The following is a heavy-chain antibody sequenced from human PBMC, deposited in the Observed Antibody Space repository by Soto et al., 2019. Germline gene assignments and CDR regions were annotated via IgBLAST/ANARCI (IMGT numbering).Heavy chain of an antibody. Sequence: PSETLSLTCTVSGGSISSGGYYWYWIRQHPGKGLEWIGYIYYSGTTYYNPSLKSRVTISVDTSKNQFSLKLSSVTAADTAVYYCAASCVACGGFNYYGMDVWGQGTTVTFSS. J-gene: IGHJ6*02. V-gene: IGHV4-31*03. CDR2: IYYSGTT. CDR1: GGSISSGGYY. CDR3: AASCVACGGFNYYGMDV. D-gene: IGHD2-21*01.